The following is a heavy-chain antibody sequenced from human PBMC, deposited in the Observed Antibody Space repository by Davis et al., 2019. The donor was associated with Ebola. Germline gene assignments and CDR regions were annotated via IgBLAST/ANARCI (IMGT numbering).Heavy chain of an antibody. CDR1: GGSFSGYY. CDR2: LNHSGST. Sequence: SQTLSLTRAVYGGSFSGYYWRWIRQPPGKGLEWSGELNHSGSTNYNPSLKSRITISVDTPKNQFPLKLSSVTAADTAVYYCARYPRYFDWLLSGYYGMDVWGQGTTVTVSS. D-gene: IGHD3-9*01. CDR3: ARYPRYFDWLLSGYYGMDV. V-gene: IGHV4-34*01. J-gene: IGHJ6*02.